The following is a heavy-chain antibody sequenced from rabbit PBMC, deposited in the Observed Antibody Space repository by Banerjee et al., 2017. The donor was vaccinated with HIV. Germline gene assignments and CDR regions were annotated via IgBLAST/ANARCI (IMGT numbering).Heavy chain of an antibody. CDR2: INTISGDT. V-gene: IGHV1S45*01. CDR3: AREGYGDGTGDHDL. CDR1: GFSFNNRYV. D-gene: IGHD7-1*01. Sequence: QEQLEESGGDLVKPEGSLTLTCTASGFSFNNRYVMCWVRQAPGKGLEWIACINTISGDTVYATWAKGRFTISKASWTTVTLQMTSLTAADTASYFCAREGYGDGTGDHDLWGQGTLVTVS. J-gene: IGHJ4*01.